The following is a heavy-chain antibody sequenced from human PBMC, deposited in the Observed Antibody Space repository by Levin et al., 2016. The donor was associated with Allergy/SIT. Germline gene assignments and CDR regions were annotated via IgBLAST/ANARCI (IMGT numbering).Heavy chain of an antibody. CDR2: VDPSDSYT. V-gene: IGHV5-10-1*01. CDR1: GYTFTSYW. Sequence: GESLKISCKASGYTFTSYWISWVRQMPGRGLEWMGRVDPSDSYTTYSPSFQGHVTISTDKSISTAYLQWSSLRASDTAMYYCAGSARTSGSYHHEVPIDYWGQGTLVAVSS. J-gene: IGHJ4*02. CDR3: AGSARTSGSYHHEVPIDY. D-gene: IGHD3-10*01.